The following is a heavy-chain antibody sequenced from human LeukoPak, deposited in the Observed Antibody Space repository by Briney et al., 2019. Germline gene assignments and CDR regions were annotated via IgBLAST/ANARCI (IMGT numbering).Heavy chain of an antibody. J-gene: IGHJ2*01. D-gene: IGHD3-3*02. Sequence: GGSLRLSCAVSGFSFRSYSMNWVRQAPGKGLEWVSILSSGSSTYYADSVEGRFTISTHSSKNTLFLQMNDLRAEDTAVYYCARVGDHFQWYLDRWGRGTLVTVAS. CDR3: ARVGDHFQWYLDR. CDR2: LSSGSST. CDR1: GFSFRSYS. V-gene: IGHV3-53*01.